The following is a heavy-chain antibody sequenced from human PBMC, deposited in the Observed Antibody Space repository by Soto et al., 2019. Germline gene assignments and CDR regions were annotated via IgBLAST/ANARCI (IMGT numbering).Heavy chain of an antibody. Sequence: EVQLVESGGGLVQPGGSLRLSCAASGFTFSSYWMSWVRQAPGKGLEWVANIKQDGSEKYYVDSVKGRFTISRYNAKNSLYLQMNSLRAEDTAVYYCASLDERLIYYYGMDVWGQGTTVTVSS. CDR1: GFTFSSYW. D-gene: IGHD6-25*01. CDR2: IKQDGSEK. CDR3: ASLDERLIYYYGMDV. J-gene: IGHJ6*02. V-gene: IGHV3-7*05.